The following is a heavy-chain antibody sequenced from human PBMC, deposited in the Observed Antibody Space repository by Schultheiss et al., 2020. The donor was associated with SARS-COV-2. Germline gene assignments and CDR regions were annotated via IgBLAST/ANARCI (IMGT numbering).Heavy chain of an antibody. CDR2: IYTSGST. CDR3: ARESCGGDCYSPHNNWFDP. CDR1: GGSISSYY. D-gene: IGHD2-21*02. V-gene: IGHV4-4*07. Sequence: SQTLSLTCTVSGGSISSYYWSWIRQPAGKGLEWIGRIYTSGSTNYNPSLKSRVTMSVDTSKNQFSLKLSSVTAADTAVYYCARESCGGDCYSPHNNWFDPWGQGTLVTVSS. J-gene: IGHJ5*02.